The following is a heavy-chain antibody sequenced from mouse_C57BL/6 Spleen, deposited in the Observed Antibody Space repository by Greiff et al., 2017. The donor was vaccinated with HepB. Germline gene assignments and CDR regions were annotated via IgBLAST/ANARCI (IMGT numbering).Heavy chain of an antibody. V-gene: IGHV5-6*01. CDR3: ASPSTMVTYYAMDY. CDR2: ISSGGSYT. D-gene: IGHD2-2*01. CDR1: GFTFSSYG. Sequence: EVKVVESGGDLVKPGGSLKLSCAASGFTFSSYGMSWVRQTPDKRLEWVATISSGGSYTYYPDSVKGRFTISRDNAKNTLYLQMSSLKSEDTAMYYCASPSTMVTYYAMDYWGQGTSVTVSS. J-gene: IGHJ4*01.